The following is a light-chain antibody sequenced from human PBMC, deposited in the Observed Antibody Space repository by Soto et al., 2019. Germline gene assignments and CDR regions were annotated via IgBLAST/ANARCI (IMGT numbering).Light chain of an antibody. Sequence: DIVLTQYPDSLGVSLGERARISCKFSHNPLDSSDNKNYLTWYQQRPGQPPKXXFYCASTRDSGVPDRFSGSGSGTHFTLTITSLQAEDVAVYYCQQYYSSPPTFGQGTKVDIK. CDR2: CAS. CDR3: QQYYSSPPT. J-gene: IGKJ1*01. CDR1: HNPLDSSDNKNY. V-gene: IGKV4-1*01.